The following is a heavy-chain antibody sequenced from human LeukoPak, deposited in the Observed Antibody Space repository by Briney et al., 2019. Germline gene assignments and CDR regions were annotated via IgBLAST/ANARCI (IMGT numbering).Heavy chain of an antibody. CDR2: IKQDGSEK. Sequence: GGSLRLSCAASGFTFSSYWMSWVRQAPGKGLEWVANIKQDGSEKYYVDSVKGRFTISRDNAKNSLYLQMNSLRAEDTAVYYCARGIWKFYYGSGSGDWFDPWGQGTLVTVSS. CDR3: ARGIWKFYYGSGSGDWFDP. CDR1: GFTFSSYW. J-gene: IGHJ5*02. D-gene: IGHD3-10*01. V-gene: IGHV3-7*01.